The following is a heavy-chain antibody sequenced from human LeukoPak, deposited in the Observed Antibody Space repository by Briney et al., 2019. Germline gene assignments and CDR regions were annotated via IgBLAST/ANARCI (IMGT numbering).Heavy chain of an antibody. CDR3: AKDRRDGYNYLFDY. CDR2: ILSDGSNK. Sequence: GGSLRLSCAASGLSFSSYGMHWVRQAPGKGLEWVAVILSDGSNKYYADSVEGRFTISRDNPKNTLYLQMNSLRAEDTAVYYCAKDRRDGYNYLFDYWGQGTLVTVSS. D-gene: IGHD5-24*01. J-gene: IGHJ4*02. CDR1: GLSFSSYG. V-gene: IGHV3-30*18.